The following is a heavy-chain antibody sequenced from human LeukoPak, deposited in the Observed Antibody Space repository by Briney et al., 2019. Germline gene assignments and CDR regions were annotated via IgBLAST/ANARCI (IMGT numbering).Heavy chain of an antibody. Sequence: GGSLRLSCAASGFSFDSYWMTWVRQAPGKGLEWVANIKQDGSEKYYVDSVKGRFTISRDDAKNSLYLQMNSLRAEDTAVYYCAREQNSGWSPFAYWGQGALVTVSS. D-gene: IGHD6-19*01. CDR3: AREQNSGWSPFAY. CDR2: IKQDGSEK. V-gene: IGHV3-7*01. CDR1: GFSFDSYW. J-gene: IGHJ4*02.